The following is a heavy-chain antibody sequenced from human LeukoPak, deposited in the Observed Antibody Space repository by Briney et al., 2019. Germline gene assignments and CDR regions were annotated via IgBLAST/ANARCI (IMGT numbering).Heavy chain of an antibody. CDR3: TRRLMTTVNDY. V-gene: IGHV3-73*01. Sequence: SLRLSCAASGFAFSGSAMRWVRQSPGKGLEWVGRIRSKANDHATAYAASVRGRFTISRDDSKNTAYLQMNSLKTEDTAVYYCTRRLMTTVNDYWGQGTLVTVSS. CDR1: GFAFSGSA. J-gene: IGHJ4*02. CDR2: IRSKANDHAT. D-gene: IGHD4-17*01.